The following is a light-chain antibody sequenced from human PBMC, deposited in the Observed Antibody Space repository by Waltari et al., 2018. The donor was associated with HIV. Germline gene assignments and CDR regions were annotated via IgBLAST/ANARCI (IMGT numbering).Light chain of an antibody. CDR3: QQYNNWPRT. Sequence: EIVMTQSPATLSVSPGERATLSCRASQSVSSNLAWYQQKPGQAPRLLINGASTRATGIPARFSGSGSGTEFTLTISSLQSEDFAVYYCQQYNNWPRTFGQGTKLEIK. CDR1: QSVSSN. J-gene: IGKJ2*01. CDR2: GAS. V-gene: IGKV3-15*01.